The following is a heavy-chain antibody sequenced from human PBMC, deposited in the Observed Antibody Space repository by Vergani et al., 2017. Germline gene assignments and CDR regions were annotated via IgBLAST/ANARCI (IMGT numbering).Heavy chain of an antibody. CDR3: ARAVWGARLYCPYY. D-gene: IGHD2-15*01. V-gene: IGHV3-74*01. CDR1: GFTFSSYW. Sequence: EVQLVESEGGLVQPGGSLRLSCAASGFTFSSYWMHWVRQAPGKGQVWVSRINSDGSSTSYADSVTGRFTISRDNAKNTLYLQMNSLRAEDTAVYYCARAVWGARLYCPYYWGQGTLVTGSS. CDR2: INSDGSST. J-gene: IGHJ4*02.